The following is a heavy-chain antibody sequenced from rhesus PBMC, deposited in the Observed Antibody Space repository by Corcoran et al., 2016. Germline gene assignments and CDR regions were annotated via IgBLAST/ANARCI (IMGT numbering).Heavy chain of an antibody. CDR2: ICGSSCST. V-gene: IGHV4-65*01. CDR3: ARDESLSGSSHY. Sequence: QVQLQESGPGLVKPSETLSLTCAVSGGSVSSSNWWSWIRQPPGKGLEWIGYICGSSCSTYYNPSLKSRVTISTDTSKNQFSLKLSSVTAADTAVYYCARDESLSGSSHYWGQGVLVTVSS. D-gene: IGHD6-25*01. J-gene: IGHJ4*01. CDR1: GGSVSSSNW.